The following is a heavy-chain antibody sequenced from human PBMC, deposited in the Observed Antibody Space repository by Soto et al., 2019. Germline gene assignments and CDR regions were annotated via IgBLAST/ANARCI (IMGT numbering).Heavy chain of an antibody. J-gene: IGHJ6*02. Sequence: QVQLQESGPGLVKPSETLSLTCTVSGGSVSSGNYYWSWIRQPPGKGLEWIGYIYYSRSTNYNPSLQSRVTISVDTSKNQFSLMLNSVTAADTAVYFCARGAGSGTYINKHNYYGLDVWGQGTTVTVSS. D-gene: IGHD3-10*01. CDR3: ARGAGSGTYINKHNYYGLDV. CDR1: GGSVSSGNYY. V-gene: IGHV4-61*01. CDR2: IYYSRST.